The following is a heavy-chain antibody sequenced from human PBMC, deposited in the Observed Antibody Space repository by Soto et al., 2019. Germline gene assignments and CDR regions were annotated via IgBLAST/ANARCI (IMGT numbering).Heavy chain of an antibody. Sequence: PGGSLRLSCAASGLHLLIKGMHWVRQSPGKGLEWVAITSYDGRNEYYADSVKGRFTVSRDNSQNTLYLQMNSLRVEETAVYYCAKGLWSGYSPSDYWGPGTRV. CDR1: GLHLLIKG. J-gene: IGHJ4*02. V-gene: IGHV3-30*18. CDR3: AKGLWSGYSPSDY. CDR2: TSYDGRNE. D-gene: IGHD3-3*01.